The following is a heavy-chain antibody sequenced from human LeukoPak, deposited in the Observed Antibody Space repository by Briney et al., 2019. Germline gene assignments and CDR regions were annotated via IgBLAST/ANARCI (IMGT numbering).Heavy chain of an antibody. Sequence: GESLKISCKGSGYSFTTYWIAWVRQMPGKGLEWMGIIYPGDSDTRYSPSFQGQVTISADKSINPAYLQWSSLKASDTAMYYCTRQNADYLFDYWGQGTLVTVSS. D-gene: IGHD4-17*01. J-gene: IGHJ4*02. CDR3: TRQNADYLFDY. CDR2: IYPGDSDT. V-gene: IGHV5-51*01. CDR1: GYSFTTYW.